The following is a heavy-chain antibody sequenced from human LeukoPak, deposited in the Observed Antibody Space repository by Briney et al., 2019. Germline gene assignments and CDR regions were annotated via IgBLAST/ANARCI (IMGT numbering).Heavy chain of an antibody. D-gene: IGHD5-18*01. CDR1: GFTVSSNY. CDR2: IYSGGST. V-gene: IGHV3-53*01. CDR3: ARGAGYSYGYVLDY. Sequence: GGSLRLSCAASGFTVSSNYMSWVRQAPGKGLEWVSVIYSGGSTYYADSVKGRFTISRDNSKNTLYLQMNSLRVEDTAVYYCARGAGYSYGYVLDYWGQGTLVTVSS. J-gene: IGHJ4*02.